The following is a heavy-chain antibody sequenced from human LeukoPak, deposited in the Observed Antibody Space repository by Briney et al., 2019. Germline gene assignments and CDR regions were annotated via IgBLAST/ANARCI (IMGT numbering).Heavy chain of an antibody. D-gene: IGHD1-1*01. CDR3: ARDHWGTTGTTVDY. V-gene: IGHV1-18*01. Sequence: ASVKVSCKASGYTFTSYGISWVRQAPGQGLEWMGWISAYNGNTNYARKLQGRVTMTTDTSTSTAYMELRSLRSDDTAVYYCARDHWGTTGTTVDYWGQGTLVTVSS. J-gene: IGHJ4*02. CDR1: GYTFTSYG. CDR2: ISAYNGNT.